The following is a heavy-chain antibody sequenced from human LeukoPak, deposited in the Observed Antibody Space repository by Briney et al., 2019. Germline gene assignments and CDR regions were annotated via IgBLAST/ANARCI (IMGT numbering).Heavy chain of an antibody. CDR3: ARGRRITIFGVIIDRYFDY. CDR2: IYSGGTT. D-gene: IGHD3-3*01. Sequence: GASLRLSCAASGFTVSSNHMSWVRQAPGKGLEWVSVIYSGGTTYYADSVKGRFTISRDNSKNTLYLQMNSLRAEDTAVYYCARGRRITIFGVIIDRYFDYWGQGTLVTVSS. V-gene: IGHV3-66*01. CDR1: GFTVSSNH. J-gene: IGHJ4*02.